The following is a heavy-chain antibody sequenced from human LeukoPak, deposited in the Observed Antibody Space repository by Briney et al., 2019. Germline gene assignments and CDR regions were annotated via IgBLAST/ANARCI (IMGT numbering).Heavy chain of an antibody. CDR3: ARGDDYGDYWGLY. CDR1: GYTFTGYY. V-gene: IGHV1-18*04. Sequence: ASVKVSCKASGYTFTGYYMHWVRQATGQGLEWMGWISTYNGNTNYAQKLQGRVTMTTDTSTSTAYMELRSLISDDAAVYYCARGDDYGDYWGLYWGQGTLVTVSS. J-gene: IGHJ4*02. CDR2: ISTYNGNT. D-gene: IGHD4-17*01.